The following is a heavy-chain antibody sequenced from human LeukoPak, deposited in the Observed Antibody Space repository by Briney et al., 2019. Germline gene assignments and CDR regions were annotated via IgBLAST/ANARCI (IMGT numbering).Heavy chain of an antibody. J-gene: IGHJ4*02. Sequence: GGSLRLSCAASGFTFSSYWMSWVRQAPGKGLEWVANIKQDGSEKYYVDSVKGRFTISRDNAKNSLYLQMNSLRAEDTAVYYCARDATVTTWGGLRPYYFDYWGQGTLVTVSS. V-gene: IGHV3-7*03. CDR2: IKQDGSEK. D-gene: IGHD4-17*01. CDR1: GFTFSSYW. CDR3: ARDATVTTWGGLRPYYFDY.